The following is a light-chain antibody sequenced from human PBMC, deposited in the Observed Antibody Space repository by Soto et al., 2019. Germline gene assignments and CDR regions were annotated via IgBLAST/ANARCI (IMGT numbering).Light chain of an antibody. CDR1: SSDVGGYTY. CDR2: DVS. CDR3: SSDRSSTTYVV. J-gene: IGLJ2*01. V-gene: IGLV2-14*01. Sequence: QSALTQPASVSGSPGQTLTISCTGTSSDVGGYTYVSWYQQHSGKTPKLMIYDVSNRPSGVSNRFSGSKSGTTASLTSSGLQADDVAAYYCSSDRSSTTYVVFGGGTQLTVL.